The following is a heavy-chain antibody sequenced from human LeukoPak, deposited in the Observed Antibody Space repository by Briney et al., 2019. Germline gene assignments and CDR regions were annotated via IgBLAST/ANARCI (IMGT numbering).Heavy chain of an antibody. V-gene: IGHV3-30*02. Sequence: GGSLRLSCAASGFTFSSYGMHWVRQAPGKGLEWVAVIWYDGSNKYYADSVKGRFTISRDNSKNTLYLQMNSLRAEDTAVYYCAKDSYYGSGSYHYWGQGTLVTVSS. J-gene: IGHJ4*02. D-gene: IGHD3-10*01. CDR3: AKDSYYGSGSYHY. CDR2: IWYDGSNK. CDR1: GFTFSSYG.